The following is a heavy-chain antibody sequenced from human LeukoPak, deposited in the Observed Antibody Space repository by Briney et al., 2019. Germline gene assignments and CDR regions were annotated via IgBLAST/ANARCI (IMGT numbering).Heavy chain of an antibody. V-gene: IGHV3-30-3*01. J-gene: IGHJ4*02. CDR3: AKEYCSSTSCPQDY. Sequence: GGSLRLSCAASGFTFSSYAMHWVRQAPGKGLEWVAVISYDGSNKYYADYVKGRFTISRDNSKNTLYLQMNSLRAEDTAVYYCAKEYCSSTSCPQDYWGQGTLVTVSS. CDR1: GFTFSSYA. D-gene: IGHD2-2*01. CDR2: ISYDGSNK.